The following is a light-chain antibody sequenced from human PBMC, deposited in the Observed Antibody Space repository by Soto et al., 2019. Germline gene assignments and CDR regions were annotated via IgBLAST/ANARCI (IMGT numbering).Light chain of an antibody. Sequence: DIPMTQSPSTLYAPIGDRVTITFRASQSISSWLAWYQQKPGKAPKLLIYDASSLESGVPSRFSGSGSGTEFTLAISSLQPEDSATYYCLQDINYPGTFGQGTKVDIK. V-gene: IGKV1-5*01. CDR2: DAS. J-gene: IGKJ1*01. CDR1: QSISSW. CDR3: LQDINYPGT.